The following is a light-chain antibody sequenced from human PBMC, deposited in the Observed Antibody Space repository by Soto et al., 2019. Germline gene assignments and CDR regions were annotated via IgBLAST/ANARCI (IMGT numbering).Light chain of an antibody. J-gene: IGKJ4*01. CDR2: DAS. V-gene: IGKV1-33*01. CDR1: QDISNY. Sequence: DIHMTHSPSSLSASVGDRVTITCQASQDISNYLNWYQQKPGKAPKLLIYDASNLETGVPSRFSGSGSGTDFTFTISSLQPEDIATYYCQQYDNLLTFGGGTKVDIK. CDR3: QQYDNLLT.